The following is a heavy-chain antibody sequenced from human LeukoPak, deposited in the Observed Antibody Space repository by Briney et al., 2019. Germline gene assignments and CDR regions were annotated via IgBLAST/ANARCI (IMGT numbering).Heavy chain of an antibody. V-gene: IGHV3-21*01. Sequence: PGGSLRLSCVASGFAFNIYSMNWVRQAPGKRLEWVSFISSSSGYIYYADSVKGRFTISRDNAKNSLYLQVNSLRAEDTAVYFCARVLGRYQMLGSFDSWGQGTLVTVSS. CDR3: ARVLGRYQMLGSFDS. CDR2: ISSSSGYI. D-gene: IGHD2-2*01. J-gene: IGHJ4*02. CDR1: GFAFNIYS.